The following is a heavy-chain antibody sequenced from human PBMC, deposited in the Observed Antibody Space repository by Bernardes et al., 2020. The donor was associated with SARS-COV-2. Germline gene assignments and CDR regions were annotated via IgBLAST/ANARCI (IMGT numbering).Heavy chain of an antibody. CDR2: ISAYNGNT. CDR1: GYTFTSYG. Sequence: ASVKVSCKASGYTFTSYGISWVRQAPGQGLEWMGWISAYNGNTNYAQKLQGRVTMTTDTSTSTAYMELRSLRSDDTAVYYCARRLIKTYYYYGMDVWGQGTTVTVSS. V-gene: IGHV1-18*04. D-gene: IGHD3-22*01. CDR3: ARRLIKTYYYYGMDV. J-gene: IGHJ6*02.